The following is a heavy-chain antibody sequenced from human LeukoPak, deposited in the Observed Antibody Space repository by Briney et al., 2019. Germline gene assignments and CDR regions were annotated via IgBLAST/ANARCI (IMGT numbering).Heavy chain of an antibody. Sequence: TPSETLSLTCTVSGGSISSDNYYWSWIQQPAGKGLEWIGRIYTSGSTNYNPSLKSRVTISGDTSKNQFSLRLSSVTAADTAVYYCARASYSYDINGWVPFDYWGQGTLVTVSS. J-gene: IGHJ4*02. D-gene: IGHD3-22*01. CDR2: IYTSGST. CDR1: GGSISSDNYY. CDR3: ARASYSYDINGWVPFDY. V-gene: IGHV4-61*02.